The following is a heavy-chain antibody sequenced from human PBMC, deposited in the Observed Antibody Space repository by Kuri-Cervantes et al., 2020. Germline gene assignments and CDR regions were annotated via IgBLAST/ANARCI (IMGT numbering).Heavy chain of an antibody. CDR3: ARAFKPPVGLLRACAAFDI. D-gene: IGHD2-15*01. Sequence: SETLSLTCAVSGGSISSSNWWSWVRQPPGKGLEWIGEIYHSGSTNYNPSLKSRVTISVDTSKNQFSLKLSSVTAADTAVYYCARAFKPPVGLLRACAAFDIWAKGQWSPSPQ. CDR1: GGSISSSNW. V-gene: IGHV4-4*02. CDR2: IYHSGST. J-gene: IGHJ3*02.